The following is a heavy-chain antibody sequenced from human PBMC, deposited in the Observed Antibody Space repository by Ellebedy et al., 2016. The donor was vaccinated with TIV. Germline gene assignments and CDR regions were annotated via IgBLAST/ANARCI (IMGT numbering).Heavy chain of an antibody. Sequence: GGSLRLXXIGSGFTFSNYAVHWVRQAPGKGLEWVAVITFGGSNKFYSDSVKGRYTISRDNTKNSLSLQMNSLSAEDTAVYYCATSSAAPGNDWGQGTLVTVSS. D-gene: IGHD2-15*01. J-gene: IGHJ4*02. V-gene: IGHV3-30*04. CDR1: GFTFSNYA. CDR2: ITFGGSNK. CDR3: ATSSAAPGND.